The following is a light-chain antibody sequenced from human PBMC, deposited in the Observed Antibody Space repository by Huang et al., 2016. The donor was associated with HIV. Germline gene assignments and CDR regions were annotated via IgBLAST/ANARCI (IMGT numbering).Light chain of an antibody. CDR1: QWVNSK. CDR2: GAS. V-gene: IGKV3-15*01. J-gene: IGKJ2*01. CDR3: QQYSKWPPNT. Sequence: EIVMTQSPATLSLSPGGRATLSCRASQWVNSKLAGYQQKPGQAPRPLSYGASTRATGVPGRFSGSGSGTEFTLTISSLQSEDFAVYYCQQYSKWPPNTFGQGTKLESK.